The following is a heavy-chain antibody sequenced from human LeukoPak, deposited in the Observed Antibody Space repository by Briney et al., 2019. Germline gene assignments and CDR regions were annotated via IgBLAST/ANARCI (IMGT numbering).Heavy chain of an antibody. CDR3: AREYYSSTSCYRYFDY. Sequence: SETLSLTCTVSGGSISSYYWSWIRQPAGKGLEWIGRIYTSGSTNYNPSLKSRVTMSVDTSKNQFSLKLSSVTAADTAVYYCAREYYSSTSCYRYFDYWGQGTLVTVSS. CDR2: IYTSGST. D-gene: IGHD2-2*01. V-gene: IGHV4-4*07. J-gene: IGHJ4*02. CDR1: GGSISSYY.